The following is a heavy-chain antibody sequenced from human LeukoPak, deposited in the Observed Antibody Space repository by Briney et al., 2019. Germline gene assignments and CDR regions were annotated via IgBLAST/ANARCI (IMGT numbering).Heavy chain of an antibody. Sequence: HAGGSLRLSGVASGFTFSNYAMTWVRQAPGKGLELVSGIWGPDDKTVYGDAVKGRFTISSDNSKNTLYLQMNSLRADDTAVYYCAKTQGYYDAWGQGALVTVSS. V-gene: IGHV3-23*01. J-gene: IGHJ5*02. D-gene: IGHD2-15*01. CDR2: IWGPDDKT. CDR1: GFTFSNYA. CDR3: AKTQGYYDA.